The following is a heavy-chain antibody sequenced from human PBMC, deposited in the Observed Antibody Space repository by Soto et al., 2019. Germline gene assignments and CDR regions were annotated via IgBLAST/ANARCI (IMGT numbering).Heavy chain of an antibody. CDR1: RFTFSSYG. CDR2: VSYDGSNK. Sequence: QVQLVESGGGVVQPGRSLRLSCAASRFTFSSYGMHWVRQAPGKGLEWVAIVSYDGSNKYYADSVKGRFTISRDNSKNTLYLQMNSLRAEDTAVYYCAKEGQYTNYDYWGQGTLVTVSS. V-gene: IGHV3-30*18. D-gene: IGHD2-2*02. CDR3: AKEGQYTNYDY. J-gene: IGHJ4*02.